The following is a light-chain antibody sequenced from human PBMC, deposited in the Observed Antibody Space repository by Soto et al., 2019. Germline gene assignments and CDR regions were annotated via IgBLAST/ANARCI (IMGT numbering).Light chain of an antibody. CDR3: QQHNNWPPVT. V-gene: IGKV3-15*01. J-gene: IGKJ2*01. CDR2: GAS. Sequence: EIVMTQSPATLSVSPGERATLSCRASQSVSRNLAWYQQKRGQAPRLLIYGASTRATGIPARFSGSGSGTEFTLTISSLQSEDFAVYYCQQHNNWPPVTFGQGTKLEIK. CDR1: QSVSRN.